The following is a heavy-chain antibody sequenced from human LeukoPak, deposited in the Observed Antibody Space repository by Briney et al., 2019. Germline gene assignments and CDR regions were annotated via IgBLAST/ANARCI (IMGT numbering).Heavy chain of an antibody. Sequence: GRSLRLSCAASGFTFSSYAMHWVRQAPGKGLEWVAVISYDGSNKYYADSVKGRFTISRDNSKNTLYLQMNSLRAEDTAVYYCAKNGGGDPKVDEGLDYWGQGTLVIVSS. CDR3: AKNGGGDPKVDEGLDY. D-gene: IGHD2-21*02. CDR2: ISYDGSNK. CDR1: GFTFSSYA. V-gene: IGHV3-30-3*02. J-gene: IGHJ4*02.